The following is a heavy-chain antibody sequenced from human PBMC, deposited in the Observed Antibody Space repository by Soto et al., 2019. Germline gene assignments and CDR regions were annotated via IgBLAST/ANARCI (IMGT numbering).Heavy chain of an antibody. D-gene: IGHD4-17*01. J-gene: IGHJ5*02. Sequence: QVQLVESEGGVVQPGRSLRLSCAASGFTFSSYAMHWVRQAPGKGLEWVAVISYDGSNKYYADSVKGRFTISRDNSKNTLYLQMNSLRAEDTAVYYCAREGDYGDYRFDPWGQGTLVTVSS. V-gene: IGHV3-30-3*01. CDR1: GFTFSSYA. CDR2: ISYDGSNK. CDR3: AREGDYGDYRFDP.